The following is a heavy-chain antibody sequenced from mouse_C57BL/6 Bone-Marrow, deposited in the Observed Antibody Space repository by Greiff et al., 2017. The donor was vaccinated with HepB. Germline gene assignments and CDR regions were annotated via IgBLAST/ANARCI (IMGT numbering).Heavy chain of an antibody. CDR1: GYTFTSYG. CDR2: IYPRSGNT. CDR3: ARGRYYGSSYDWYFDV. Sequence: VQLVESGAELARPGASVKLSCKASGYTFTSYGISWVKQRTGQGLEWIGEIYPRSGNTYYNEKFKGKATLTADKSSSTAYMELRSLTSEDSAVYFCARGRYYGSSYDWYFDVWGTGTTVTVSS. V-gene: IGHV1-81*01. D-gene: IGHD1-1*01. J-gene: IGHJ1*03.